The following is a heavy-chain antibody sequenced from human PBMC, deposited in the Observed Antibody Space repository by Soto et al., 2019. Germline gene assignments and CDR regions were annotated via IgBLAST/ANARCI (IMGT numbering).Heavy chain of an antibody. D-gene: IGHD4-17*01. Sequence: GGSLRLSCAASGFTVSSKYMSWVRQAPGKGLEWVSAISGSGGSTYYADSVKGRFTISRDNSKNTLYLQMNSLRAEDTAVYYCAKDQNRYGDYSSDYWGQGTLVTVSS. CDR1: GFTVSSKY. V-gene: IGHV3-23*01. CDR2: ISGSGGST. CDR3: AKDQNRYGDYSSDY. J-gene: IGHJ4*02.